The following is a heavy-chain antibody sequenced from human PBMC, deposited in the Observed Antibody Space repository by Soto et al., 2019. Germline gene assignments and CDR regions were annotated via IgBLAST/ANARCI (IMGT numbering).Heavy chain of an antibody. CDR3: ARGIEGWYQGRYYYGMDV. V-gene: IGHV4-61*01. CDR1: GGSVRSGSYY. J-gene: IGHJ6*02. D-gene: IGHD6-19*01. Sequence: QVQLQESGPGLVKPSEILSLTCTVSGGSVRSGSYYWSWIRQPPGKALEWIGYIYYSGSTNYNPSLKSRVTISVDSSKNQFSVKLSSVTAADTAVYYCARGIEGWYQGRYYYGMDVWGQGTTVTVSS. CDR2: IYYSGST.